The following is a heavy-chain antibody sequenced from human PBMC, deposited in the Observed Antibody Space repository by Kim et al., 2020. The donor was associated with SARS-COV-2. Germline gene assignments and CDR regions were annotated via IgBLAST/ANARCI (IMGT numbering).Heavy chain of an antibody. Sequence: SQTLSLTCAISGDSVSSNTATWNWIRQSPSRGLEWLGRTYCRPECYTDYAVSVESRVSINVDTSKNQFSLHLKSVTPDDTAVYYCARDLYGSDPYWGQGTLVTVSS. V-gene: IGHV6-1*01. CDR1: GDSVSSNTAT. D-gene: IGHD3-10*01. CDR3: ARDLYGSDPY. CDR2: TYCRPECYT. J-gene: IGHJ4*02.